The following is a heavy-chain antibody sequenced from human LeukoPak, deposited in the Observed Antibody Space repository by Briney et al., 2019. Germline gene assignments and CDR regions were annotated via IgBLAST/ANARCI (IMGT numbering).Heavy chain of an antibody. CDR2: ISYDGSNK. Sequence: PGRSLRLSCAASGFTFSSYGTHWVRQAPGKGLEWVAVISYDGSNKYYADSVKGRFTISRDNSKNTLYLQMNSLRAEDTAVYYCAKTVSGYYGSGSYRFHYGMDVWGKGTTVTVSS. V-gene: IGHV3-30*18. D-gene: IGHD3-10*01. CDR1: GFTFSSYG. CDR3: AKTVSGYYGSGSYRFHYGMDV. J-gene: IGHJ6*04.